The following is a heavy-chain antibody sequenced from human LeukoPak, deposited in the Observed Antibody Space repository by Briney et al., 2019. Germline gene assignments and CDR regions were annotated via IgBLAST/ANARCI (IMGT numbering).Heavy chain of an antibody. V-gene: IGHV3-33*06. Sequence: GRSLRLSCAASGFTFSSYGMHWVRQAPGKGLEWVAVIWYDGSNKYYADSVKGRFTISRDNSKNTLYLQMNSLRAEDTAVYYCAKELDYGDYPETFDPWGQGTLVTVSS. D-gene: IGHD4-17*01. CDR2: IWYDGSNK. CDR1: GFTFSSYG. J-gene: IGHJ5*02. CDR3: AKELDYGDYPETFDP.